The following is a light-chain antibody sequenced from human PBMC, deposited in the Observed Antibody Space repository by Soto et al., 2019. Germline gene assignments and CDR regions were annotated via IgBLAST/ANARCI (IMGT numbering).Light chain of an antibody. CDR1: QSISSY. V-gene: IGKV1-39*01. J-gene: IGKJ2*01. CDR2: AAS. Sequence: DIQMTQSPSSLSASVGDRVTITCRASQSISSYLNWYQQKPGKAPQLLIYAASSLQSGVPSMFSGSGSGTDFTLTISSLQPEEFATYYCQQSSSAPPTFGQGTKLEIK. CDR3: QQSSSAPPT.